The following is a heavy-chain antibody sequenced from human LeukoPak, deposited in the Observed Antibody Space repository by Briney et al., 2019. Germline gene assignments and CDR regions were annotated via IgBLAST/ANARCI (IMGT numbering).Heavy chain of an antibody. D-gene: IGHD1-26*01. CDR1: GFTISRNY. CDR3: ARSWDARLNFDY. Sequence: GGSLRLSXAASGFTISRNYMNWVRQTPGKGLEWVSVIYSGGSTYYADFVKGRFTISRDNSKNTLYLQMDSLRTEDTAVYYCARSWDARLNFDYWGQGTLVTVSS. V-gene: IGHV3-66*02. CDR2: IYSGGST. J-gene: IGHJ4*02.